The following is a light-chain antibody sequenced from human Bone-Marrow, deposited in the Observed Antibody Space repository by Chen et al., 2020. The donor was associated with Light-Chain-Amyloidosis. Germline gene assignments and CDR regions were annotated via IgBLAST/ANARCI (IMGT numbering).Light chain of an antibody. CDR2: RNN. J-gene: IGLJ3*02. CDR3: AAWDDSRSGV. CDR1: SSNIGSHY. V-gene: IGLV1-47*01. Sequence: QSVLTQPPSASGTPGQRVTISCSGSSSNIGSHYVYWYQQLPGMAPKLLIYRNNQRPSGVPDRFSGSTSGNSASLAISGLRSGDEADYYCAAWDDSRSGVFGGGTKLTVL.